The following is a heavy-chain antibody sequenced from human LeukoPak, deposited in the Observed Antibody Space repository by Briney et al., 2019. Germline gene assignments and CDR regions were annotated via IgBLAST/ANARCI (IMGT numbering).Heavy chain of an antibody. Sequence: VASVKVSCKASGGTFSSYAISWVRQAPGQGLEWMGGIIPIFGTANYAQKFQGRVTITADESTSTAYMELNSLRAEDTAIYYCANWVPIPAFRGYALRELGYWGQGTLVTVSS. D-gene: IGHD5-12*01. CDR1: GGTFSSYA. V-gene: IGHV1-69*13. J-gene: IGHJ4*02. CDR3: ANWVPIPAFRGYALRELGY. CDR2: IIPIFGTA.